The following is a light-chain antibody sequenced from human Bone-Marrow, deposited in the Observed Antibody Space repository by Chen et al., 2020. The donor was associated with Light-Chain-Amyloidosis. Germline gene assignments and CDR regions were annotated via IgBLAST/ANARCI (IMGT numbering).Light chain of an antibody. CDR1: NIGSKS. J-gene: IGLJ3*02. CDR2: DDS. CDR3: QVWDRSSDRPV. V-gene: IGLV3-21*02. Sequence: SYVLTQPSSVSVAPGQTATIACGGNNIGSKSVHWYQQTPGQAPLLVVYDDSDRPSGIPERLSGSNSGNTATLTISRVEAGDEADYYCQVWDRSSDRPVFGGVTKLTVL.